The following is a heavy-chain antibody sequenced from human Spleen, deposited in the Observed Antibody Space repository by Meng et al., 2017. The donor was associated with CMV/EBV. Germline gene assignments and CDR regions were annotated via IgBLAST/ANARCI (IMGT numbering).Heavy chain of an antibody. Sequence: GGSLRLSCAASGFTFSSYAMSWVRQAPGKGLEWVSAISGSGGSTYYADSVKGRFTISRDNSKNTLYLQMNSLRAEDTAVYYCAKAEGDFWSGYSSYYYGMDVWGQGTTVTSP. CDR1: GFTFSSYA. CDR3: AKAEGDFWSGYSSYYYGMDV. J-gene: IGHJ6*02. CDR2: ISGSGGST. D-gene: IGHD3-3*01. V-gene: IGHV3-23*01.